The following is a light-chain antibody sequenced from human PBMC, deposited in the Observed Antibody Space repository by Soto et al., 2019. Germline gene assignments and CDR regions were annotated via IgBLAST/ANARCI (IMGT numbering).Light chain of an antibody. CDR1: QRISNS. CDR2: TTS. V-gene: IGKV1-39*01. CDR3: QQTYSAPLT. J-gene: IGKJ4*01. Sequence: DIQMTQSPSSLSASVGDRVTVTCRASQRISNSLHWYQQKPGQAPKLLIYTTSSLHSGVPSRFSGSGSGTDFTLTISSLQPEDFATYFCQQTYSAPLTFGGGTKVDIK.